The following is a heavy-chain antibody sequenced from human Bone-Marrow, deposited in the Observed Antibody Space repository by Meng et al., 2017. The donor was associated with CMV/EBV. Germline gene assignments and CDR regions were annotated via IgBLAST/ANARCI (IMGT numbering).Heavy chain of an antibody. Sequence: GESLKISCAASGFTFSSYWMSWVRQVPGKGLEWVANIKQDGSEKYYVDSVKGRVTISTDNAKNSLYLQMNSLRAEDTAVYDCLLYSNYVKYWGHGTLVTVSS. CDR2: IKQDGSEK. D-gene: IGHD4-11*01. CDR3: LLYSNYVKY. CDR1: GFTFSSYW. V-gene: IGHV3-7*01. J-gene: IGHJ4*01.